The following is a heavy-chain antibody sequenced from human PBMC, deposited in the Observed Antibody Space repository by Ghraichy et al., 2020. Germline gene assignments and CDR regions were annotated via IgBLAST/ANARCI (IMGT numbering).Heavy chain of an antibody. V-gene: IGHV4-39*07. CDR2: IYYSGST. CDR3: ARARGYYDFWSGYYTGIGFSY. Sequence: SETLSLTCTVSGGSISSSSYYWGWIRQPPGKGLEWIGSIYYSGSTYYNPSLKSRVTISVDTSKNQFSLKLSSVTAADTAVYYCARARGYYDFWSGYYTGIGFSYWCQGTLVTISS. D-gene: IGHD3-3*01. J-gene: IGHJ4*02. CDR1: GGSISSSSYY.